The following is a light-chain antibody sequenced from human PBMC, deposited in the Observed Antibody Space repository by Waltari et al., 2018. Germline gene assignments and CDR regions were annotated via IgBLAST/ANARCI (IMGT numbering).Light chain of an antibody. CDR2: GAS. Sequence: EIVLTQSPGTLSLSPGERATLSCRASQSVRSNYLAWYQQKADQAPRLVIYGASSRATGIPDRFSGSGSGTDFTLTISRLEPEDFAVYYCQQYGSSPSFGQGTRLEIK. J-gene: IGKJ5*01. CDR3: QQYGSSPS. CDR1: QSVRSNY. V-gene: IGKV3-20*01.